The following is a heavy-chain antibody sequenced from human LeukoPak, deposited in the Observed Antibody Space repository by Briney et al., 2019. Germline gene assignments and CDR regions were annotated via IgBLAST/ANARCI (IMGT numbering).Heavy chain of an antibody. CDR3: ASLIYYYDSSGSDY. D-gene: IGHD3-22*01. V-gene: IGHV4-39*01. CDR1: GGSISSSSYY. Sequence: PSETLSLTCTVSGGSISSSSYYWGWIRQPPGKGLEWIGSIYYSGSTNYNPSLKSRVTISFDTSKNQFSLKLSSVTAADTAVYYCASLIYYYDSSGSDYWGQGTLVTVSS. J-gene: IGHJ4*02. CDR2: IYYSGST.